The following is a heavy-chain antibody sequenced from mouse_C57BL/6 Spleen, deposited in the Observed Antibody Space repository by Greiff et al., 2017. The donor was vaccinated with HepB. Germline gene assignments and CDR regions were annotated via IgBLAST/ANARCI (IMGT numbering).Heavy chain of an antibody. Sequence: EVMLVESGGGLVKPGGSLKLSCAASGFTFSSYAMSWVRQTPEKRLEWVATISDGGSYTYYPDNVKGRFTISRDNAKNNLYLQMSHLKSEDTAMYYCAGLLYAMDYWGQGTSVTVSS. V-gene: IGHV5-4*03. CDR2: ISDGGSYT. J-gene: IGHJ4*01. D-gene: IGHD3-1*01. CDR3: AGLLYAMDY. CDR1: GFTFSSYA.